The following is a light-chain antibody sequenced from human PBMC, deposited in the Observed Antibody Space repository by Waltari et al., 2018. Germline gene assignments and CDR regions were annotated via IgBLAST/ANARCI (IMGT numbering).Light chain of an antibody. V-gene: IGKV4-1*01. CDR3: QQYYGIPLT. J-gene: IGKJ4*01. CDR1: QSVLSSSNNKNY. CDR2: WAS. Sequence: DIVMTQSPDSLAVSLGERATINCKSSQSVLSSSNNKNYLAWFHHKPGQPPKLLISWASTRESGVPDRFSGSGSGTDFTLTISSLQAEDVAVYYCQQYYGIPLTFGGGTKVEIK.